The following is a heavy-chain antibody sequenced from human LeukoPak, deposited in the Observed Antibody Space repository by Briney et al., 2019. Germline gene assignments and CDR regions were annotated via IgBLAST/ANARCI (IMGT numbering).Heavy chain of an antibody. CDR3: AKDAWAGYSGFDWGEDYFYY. Sequence: GGSLRLSCAASGFTFDDYARHWVRQAPGKGLEWVSLISGDGGSTYYADSVKGRFTISRDNSKNSLYLQMNSLRTEDTALYYCAKDAWAGYSGFDWGEDYFYYWGQGTLVTVSS. D-gene: IGHD5-12*01. CDR2: ISGDGGST. CDR1: GFTFDDYA. J-gene: IGHJ4*02. V-gene: IGHV3-43*02.